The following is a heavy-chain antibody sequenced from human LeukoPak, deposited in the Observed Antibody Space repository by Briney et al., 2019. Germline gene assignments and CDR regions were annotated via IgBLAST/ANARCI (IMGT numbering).Heavy chain of an antibody. CDR3: AKGGHYSFFNY. CDR2: ISGDGTET. Sequence: GGSLRLSCTASGLIFRNYAMTWVRQAPRKGLEWVSTISGDGTETFYADSVKGRFTISRDNSKNTHYLQMSSLRAEDTGIYYCAKGGHYSFFNYWGQGTLVTVSS. CDR1: GLIFRNYA. J-gene: IGHJ4*02. D-gene: IGHD4-11*01. V-gene: IGHV3-23*01.